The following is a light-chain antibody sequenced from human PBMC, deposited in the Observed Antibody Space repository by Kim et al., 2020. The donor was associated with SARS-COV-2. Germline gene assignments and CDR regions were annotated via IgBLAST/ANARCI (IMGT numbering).Light chain of an antibody. CDR3: QQTCTATLT. J-gene: IGKJ4*01. V-gene: IGKV1-39*01. CDR1: QSISDY. Sequence: DIQMTQSPSSLSAFVGDRVTITCRASQSISDYLNWYQHKPGKAPNLLIYAASTLQSGVPSRFAGSGSGTDFTLTITSLQPEDFATYFCQQTCTATLTFGGGTKVDIK. CDR2: AAS.